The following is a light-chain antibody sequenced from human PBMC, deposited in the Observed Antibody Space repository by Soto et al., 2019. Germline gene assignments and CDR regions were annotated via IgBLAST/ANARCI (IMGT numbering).Light chain of an antibody. CDR3: QQRRSWPPTIT. J-gene: IGKJ5*01. V-gene: IGKV3-11*01. CDR2: DAS. CDR1: QSVSTY. Sequence: EIVMTQSPATLSVSPGERATRSCRASQSVSTYLAWYQQRPGQAPRLLIYDASYRATDIPPRFSGSGSGTDFTLTISSLEPEDFAVYYCQQRRSWPPTITFGQGTRLEIK.